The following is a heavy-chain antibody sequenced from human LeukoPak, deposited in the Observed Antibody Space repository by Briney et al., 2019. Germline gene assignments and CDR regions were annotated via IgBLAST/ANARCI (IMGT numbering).Heavy chain of an antibody. Sequence: GGSLRLSCAASGFTVSSNYMSWVRQAPGKGLEWVSVIYSGGSTYYADSVKGRFTISRDNSKNTLYLQMNSLRAEDTAVYYCASYYGSAPPGYYYGMDVWGQGTTVTVSS. CDR3: ASYYGSAPPGYYYGMDV. V-gene: IGHV3-66*01. D-gene: IGHD3-10*01. CDR1: GFTVSSNY. CDR2: IYSGGST. J-gene: IGHJ6*02.